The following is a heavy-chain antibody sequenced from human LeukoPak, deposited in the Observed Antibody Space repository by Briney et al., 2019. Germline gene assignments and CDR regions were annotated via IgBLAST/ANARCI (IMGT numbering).Heavy chain of an antibody. CDR1: GFTFSSYW. J-gene: IGHJ4*02. CDR2: IKQDGSEK. V-gene: IGHV3-7*01. CDR3: ARIVDSSGWYVDY. Sequence: PGGSLRLSCAASGFTFSSYWMSWVRQAPGKGLEWVANIKQDGSEKYYVDSVKGRFTISRDNAKNSLYLQMNSLRAEDTAVYYCARIVDSSGWYVDYWGQGTLVTVSS. D-gene: IGHD6-19*01.